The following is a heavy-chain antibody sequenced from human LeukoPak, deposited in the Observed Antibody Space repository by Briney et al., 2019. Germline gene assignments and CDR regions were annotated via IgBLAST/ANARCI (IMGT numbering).Heavy chain of an antibody. V-gene: IGHV1-69*01. CDR3: ARDSGYCSGGSCYSGIDY. CDR2: IIPIFGTA. Sequence: SVKVSCKASGGTFSSYAINWVRQAPGQGPEWMGGIIPIFGTANYAQKFQGRVTITADESTSTAYMELSSLRSEDTAVYYCARDSGYCSGGSCYSGIDYWGQGTLVTVSS. D-gene: IGHD2-15*01. J-gene: IGHJ4*02. CDR1: GGTFSSYA.